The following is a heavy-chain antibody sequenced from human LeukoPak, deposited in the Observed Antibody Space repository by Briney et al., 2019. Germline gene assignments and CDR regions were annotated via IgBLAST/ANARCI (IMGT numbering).Heavy chain of an antibody. D-gene: IGHD6-13*01. Sequence: GGSLRLSCAASGFTFSIYSMTWDRQTPGKGLEWVSYIYYADSVEGRFTISRDNAKNSLYLQMNSLRAEDTAVYYCARGYGSSWFYSWGQGTLVTVSS. CDR1: GFTFSIYS. CDR3: ARGYGSSWFYS. V-gene: IGHV3-48*04. J-gene: IGHJ5*01. CDR2: I.